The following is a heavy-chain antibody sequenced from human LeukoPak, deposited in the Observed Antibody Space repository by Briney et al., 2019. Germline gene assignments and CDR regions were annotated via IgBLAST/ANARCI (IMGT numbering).Heavy chain of an antibody. CDR1: GGSISSGSYF. J-gene: IGHJ5*02. CDR2: IYTSEDT. V-gene: IGHV4-61*02. CDR3: ARGEAPSNWLDP. Sequence: SETLSLTCTVSGGSISSGSYFWSWIRQPAGKGLEWIGRIYTSEDTDYNPSLKSRVTISLDTSKKQFSLKLSSVTAADTAVYYCARGEAPSNWLDPGGQGTLVTVSS.